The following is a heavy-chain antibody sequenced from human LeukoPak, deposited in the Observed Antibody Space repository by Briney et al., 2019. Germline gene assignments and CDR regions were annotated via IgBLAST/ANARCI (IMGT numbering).Heavy chain of an antibody. D-gene: IGHD5-12*01. Sequence: ASVKVSCKASGYTLTNYYMNWVRQTPGQGLEWMGIINLNGGTTSYAQKFQGRVTMTRDMSTSTVYMELSSLRSEDTAVYYCARDLGRSAYDRGYFDYWGQGTLVTVSS. CDR3: ARDLGRSAYDRGYFDY. J-gene: IGHJ4*02. V-gene: IGHV1-46*01. CDR2: INLNGGTT. CDR1: GYTLTNYY.